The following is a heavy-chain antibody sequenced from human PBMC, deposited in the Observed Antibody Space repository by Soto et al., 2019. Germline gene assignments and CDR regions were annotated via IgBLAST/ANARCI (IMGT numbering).Heavy chain of an antibody. CDR1: GFTFSSYG. D-gene: IGHD6-13*01. Sequence: ESGGGVVQPGRCLRLSCAASGFTFSSYGMHWVRQAPGKGLEWVAVISYDGSNKYYADSVKGRFTISRDNSKNTLYLQMNSLRAEDTAVYYCAKDLAAAGNEEIDYWGQGTLVTVSS. CDR2: ISYDGSNK. J-gene: IGHJ4*02. V-gene: IGHV3-30*18. CDR3: AKDLAAAGNEEIDY.